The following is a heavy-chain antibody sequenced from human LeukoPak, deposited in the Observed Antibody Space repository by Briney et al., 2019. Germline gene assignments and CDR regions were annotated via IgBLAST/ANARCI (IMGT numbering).Heavy chain of an antibody. D-gene: IGHD3-10*01. CDR2: INPNSGGT. V-gene: IGHV1-2*02. J-gene: IGHJ4*02. CDR1: GYTFTGYY. Sequence: GASVKVSCKASGYTFTGYYMHWVRQAPGQGLEWMGWINPNSGGTNYAQKFQGRVTMTRDTSISTAYMELSRLRSDDTAVYYCARVRPPMMVRGVSVYFDYWGQGTLVTVSS. CDR3: ARVRPPMMVRGVSVYFDY.